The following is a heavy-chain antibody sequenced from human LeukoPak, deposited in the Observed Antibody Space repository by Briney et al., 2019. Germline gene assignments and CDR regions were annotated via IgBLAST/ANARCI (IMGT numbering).Heavy chain of an antibody. CDR1: GGSFSGYY. CDR3: ARGRGYDYVWGSYRPHTYNWFDP. J-gene: IGHJ5*02. Sequence: SETLSLTCAVYGGSFSGYYWSWIRQPPGKGLEWLGEINHSGSTNYNPSLKSRVTISVDTSKNQFSLKLSSVTAADTAVYYCARGRGYDYVWGSYRPHTYNWFDPWGQGTLVTVSS. V-gene: IGHV4-34*01. D-gene: IGHD3-16*02. CDR2: INHSGST.